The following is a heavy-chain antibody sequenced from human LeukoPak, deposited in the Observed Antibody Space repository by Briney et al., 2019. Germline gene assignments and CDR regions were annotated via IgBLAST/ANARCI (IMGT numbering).Heavy chain of an antibody. J-gene: IGHJ6*02. V-gene: IGHV1-69*05. Sequence: SVKVSCKASGGTFSSYAISWVRQAPGQGLEWMGGIIPIFGTANYAQKFQGRVTITRDTSASTAYMELSSLRSEDTAVYYCAISYDYYYYGMDVWGQGTTVTVSS. D-gene: IGHD3-10*01. CDR3: AISYDYYYYGMDV. CDR1: GGTFSSYA. CDR2: IIPIFGTA.